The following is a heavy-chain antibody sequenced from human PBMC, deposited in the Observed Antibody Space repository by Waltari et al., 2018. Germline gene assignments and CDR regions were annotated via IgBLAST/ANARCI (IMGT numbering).Heavy chain of an antibody. CDR2: IRRKTDGETI. Sequence: EVQLVESGGGLVEPGGSLRLSCAASGFTFSDAWMAWIRQAPGKGREWVDRIRRKTDGETIDYAAPVKGRFSISRDDSRSTLYLQMNSLKIEDAGVYFCSTGGGTSDYWGQGTLVTVSS. D-gene: IGHD3-16*01. J-gene: IGHJ4*02. CDR1: GFTFSDAW. V-gene: IGHV3-15*01. CDR3: STGGGTSDY.